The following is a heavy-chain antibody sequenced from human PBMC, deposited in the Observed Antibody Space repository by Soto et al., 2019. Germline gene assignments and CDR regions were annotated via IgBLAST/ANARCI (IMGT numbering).Heavy chain of an antibody. CDR2: IYYSGST. Sequence: SETLSLTCTVSGGSIISSSYYWGLIRQPPGKGLEWIGSIYYSGSTYYNPSLKSRVTTSVDTSKNQFSLKLSSVTAADTAVYYCARHYGSGSHNALLCYYMDFWGKGATVTVSS. V-gene: IGHV4-39*01. CDR1: GGSIISSSYY. D-gene: IGHD3-10*01. J-gene: IGHJ6*03. CDR3: ARHYGSGSHNALLCYYMDF.